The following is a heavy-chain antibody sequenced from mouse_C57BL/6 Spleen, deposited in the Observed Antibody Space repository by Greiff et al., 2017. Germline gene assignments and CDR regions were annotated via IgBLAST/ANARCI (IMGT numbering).Heavy chain of an antibody. CDR3: ARGGSNHDV. CDR1: GYTFTDYY. Sequence: VQLQQSGPELVKPGASVKISCKASGYTFTDYYMNWVKQSHGKSLEWIGDINPNNGGTSYNQKFKGKATLTVDKSSSTAYMEHRSLTSEDSGVYYGARGGSNHDVWGTGTTVTVSS. CDR2: INPNNGGT. J-gene: IGHJ1*03. D-gene: IGHD2-5*01. V-gene: IGHV1-26*01.